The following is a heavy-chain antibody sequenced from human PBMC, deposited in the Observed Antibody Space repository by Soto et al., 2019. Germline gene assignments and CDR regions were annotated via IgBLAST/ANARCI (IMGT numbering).Heavy chain of an antibody. D-gene: IGHD6-13*01. J-gene: IGHJ4*02. V-gene: IGHV1-2*02. CDR1: GYTFTGYY. CDR3: AREHGSSWYYYFDY. CDR2: INPNSGGT. Sequence: ASVKVSCKASGYTFTGYYMHWVRQAPGQGLEWMGWINPNSGGTNYAQKFQGRVTMTRDTSISTAYMELSRLRSDDTAVYYCAREHGSSWYYYFDYWGQGTLVTVPQ.